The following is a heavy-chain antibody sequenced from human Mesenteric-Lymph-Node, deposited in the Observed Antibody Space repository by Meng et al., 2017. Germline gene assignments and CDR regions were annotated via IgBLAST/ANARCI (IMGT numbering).Heavy chain of an antibody. V-gene: IGHV4-61*02. D-gene: IGHD3-22*01. CDR3: ARENYYYDSSGLGDDAFDI. CDR2: IYTSGST. Sequence: SETLSLTCTVSGGSISSGSYYWSWIRQPAGKGLEWIGRIYTSGSTNYNPSLKSRVTISVDTSKNQFSLKLSSVTAADTAVYYCARENYYYDSSGLGDDAFDIWGQGTMVTVSS. CDR1: GGSISSGSYY. J-gene: IGHJ3*02.